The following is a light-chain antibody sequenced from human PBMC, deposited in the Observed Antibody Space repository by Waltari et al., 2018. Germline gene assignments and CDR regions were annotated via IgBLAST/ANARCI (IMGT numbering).Light chain of an antibody. CDR2: DAS. V-gene: IGKV3-20*01. J-gene: IGKJ1*01. Sequence: EVVLTQSSGALSLSPGERATLSCRASESVTNDYLAWYQQKPGQAPRLLIYDASIRATGIPDRFSGSGSGTDFTLTIIRLEPEDFAVYHCQQYGSLPWTFGQGTMVDMK. CDR3: QQYGSLPWT. CDR1: ESVTNDY.